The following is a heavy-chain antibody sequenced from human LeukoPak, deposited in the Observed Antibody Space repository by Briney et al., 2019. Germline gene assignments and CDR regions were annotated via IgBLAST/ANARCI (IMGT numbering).Heavy chain of an antibody. D-gene: IGHD1-26*01. CDR3: ARDWSPIVGALYNWFDP. Sequence: SETLSLTCTVSGGSISSGSYYWSWIRQPAGKGLEWIGRMSTSGSTNYNPSLKSRVTISVDTSKNQFSLKLSSVTAADTAVYYCARDWSPIVGALYNWFDPWGQGTLVTVSS. CDR2: MSTSGST. V-gene: IGHV4-61*02. J-gene: IGHJ5*02. CDR1: GGSISSGSYY.